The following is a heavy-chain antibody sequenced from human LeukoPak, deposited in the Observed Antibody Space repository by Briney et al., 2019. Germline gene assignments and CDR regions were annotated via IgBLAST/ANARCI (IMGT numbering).Heavy chain of an antibody. J-gene: IGHJ4*02. CDR1: GFTVSSNY. CDR3: ARDLSWFGEFDY. Sequence: PGGSLRLSCAASGFTVSSNYMSWVRQAPGKGLEWVSVIYSGGSTYYADSVKGRFTISRENSKSTLYLQMNSLRAEDTAVYYCARDLSWFGEFDYWGQGTLVTVS. D-gene: IGHD3-10*01. V-gene: IGHV3-53*01. CDR2: IYSGGST.